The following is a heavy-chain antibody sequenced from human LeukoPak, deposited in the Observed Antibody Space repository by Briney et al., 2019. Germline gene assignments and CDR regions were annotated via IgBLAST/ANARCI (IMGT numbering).Heavy chain of an antibody. CDR3: AGGSDDFWSGYRGRGFDY. Sequence: GGSLRLSCAASGFTFSSYGMHWVRQAPGKGLEWVAVIWYDGSNKYYADSVKGRFTISRDNSKNTLYLQMNSLRAEDTAVYYCAGGSDDFWSGYRGRGFDYWGQGTLVTVSS. CDR2: IWYDGSNK. J-gene: IGHJ4*02. D-gene: IGHD3-3*01. CDR1: GFTFSSYG. V-gene: IGHV3-33*01.